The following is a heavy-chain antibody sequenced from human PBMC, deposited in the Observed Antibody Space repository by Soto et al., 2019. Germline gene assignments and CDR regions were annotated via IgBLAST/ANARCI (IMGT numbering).Heavy chain of an antibody. Sequence: RSLTCTVSGGSIISGDYYWSWIRQPPGKGLEWIGYIYYSGSTYYNPSLKSRVTISVDTSKNQFSLKLSSVTAADTAVYYCASYYYDSSGYYPAFDYWGQGTLVTVSS. J-gene: IGHJ4*02. CDR3: ASYYYDSSGYYPAFDY. D-gene: IGHD3-22*01. V-gene: IGHV4-30-4*01. CDR1: GGSIISGDYY. CDR2: IYYSGST.